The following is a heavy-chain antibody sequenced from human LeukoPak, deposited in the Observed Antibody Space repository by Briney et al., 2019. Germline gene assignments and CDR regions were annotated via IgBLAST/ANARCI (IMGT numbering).Heavy chain of an antibody. V-gene: IGHV1-3*01. CDR3: ARVLRFNSDILSGPPRY. CDR1: GYTFTSYA. CDR2: INAGNGNT. D-gene: IGHD3-9*01. Sequence: EASVSVSCKASGYTFTSYAMHWVRPAPGRRLEWMGWINAGNGNTKYSQKFQGRVTITRDTSASTAYMELSSLRSEDTAVYYCARVLRFNSDILSGPPRYWGQGTLVTVSS. J-gene: IGHJ4*02.